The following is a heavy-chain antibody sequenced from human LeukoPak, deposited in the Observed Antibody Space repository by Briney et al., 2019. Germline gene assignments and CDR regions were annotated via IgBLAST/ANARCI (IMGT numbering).Heavy chain of an antibody. CDR3: ARDGDDGGDFQDTFDV. Sequence: GGSLRLSCEASGFTFSHYYMNWIRQAPGKGLEWVSYISSSGDTIYYSDSVKGQFTISRDNPKKSVYLQMTSLRADDTAVYYCARDGDDGGDFQDTFDVWGQGTMVTVFS. D-gene: IGHD4-17*01. CDR1: GFTFSHYY. J-gene: IGHJ3*01. V-gene: IGHV3-11*04. CDR2: ISSSGDTI.